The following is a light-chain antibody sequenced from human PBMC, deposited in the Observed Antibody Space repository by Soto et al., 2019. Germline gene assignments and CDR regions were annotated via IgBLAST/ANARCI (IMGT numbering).Light chain of an antibody. CDR1: QKIRNL. CDR3: QQVNSYPWT. CDR2: DAS. Sequence: DIPLTQSPSTLSAAFGDSVPITCRASQKIRNLLAWYQQKPGRAPKPLIFDASTLRTGVPSRFSGSGSGTEFTLTISSLQPEDFASYYCQQVNSYPWTFGQGTKVDIK. V-gene: IGKV1-5*01. J-gene: IGKJ1*01.